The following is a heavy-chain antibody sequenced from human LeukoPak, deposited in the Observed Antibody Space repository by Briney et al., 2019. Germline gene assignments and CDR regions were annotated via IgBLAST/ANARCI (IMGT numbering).Heavy chain of an antibody. V-gene: IGHV3-23*01. CDR3: ARIYSSGWYYPDAFDI. CDR2: ISGSGGGT. CDR1: GFTFSSYA. D-gene: IGHD6-19*01. J-gene: IGHJ3*02. Sequence: PGGSLRLSCAASGFTFSSYAMTWVRQAPGKGLEWVSSISGSGGGTYYVDSVRGRFTISRDNAKNSLYLQMNSLRAEDTAVYYCARIYSSGWYYPDAFDIWGQGTMVTVSS.